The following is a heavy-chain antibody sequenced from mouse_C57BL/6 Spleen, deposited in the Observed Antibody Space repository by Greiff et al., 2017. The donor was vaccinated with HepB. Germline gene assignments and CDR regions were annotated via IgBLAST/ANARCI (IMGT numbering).Heavy chain of an antibody. CDR1: GYSITSDYA. Sequence: EVKLEESGPGLVKPSQSLSLTCTVTGYSITSDYAWNWIRQFPGNKLEWMGNISYSGSTSYNPSLKSRISITRDTSKNQFFLQLNSVTTEDTATYDCARSIMANWGQGTTLTVSA. V-gene: IGHV3-2*02. J-gene: IGHJ2*01. CDR3: ARSIMAN. CDR2: ISYSGST.